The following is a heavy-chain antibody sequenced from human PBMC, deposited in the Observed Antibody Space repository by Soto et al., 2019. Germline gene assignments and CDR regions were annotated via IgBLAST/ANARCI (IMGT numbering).Heavy chain of an antibody. Sequence: ASVKVSCKASGYTFTGYYMHWVRQAPGQGLEWMGWINPNSGGTNYAQKFQGWVTMTRDTSISTAYIELSRLRSDDTAVYYCARTSYYDFWSGYGGQDDAFDIWGQGTMVTVSS. CDR2: INPNSGGT. J-gene: IGHJ3*02. V-gene: IGHV1-2*04. CDR1: GYTFTGYY. CDR3: ARTSYYDFWSGYGGQDDAFDI. D-gene: IGHD3-3*01.